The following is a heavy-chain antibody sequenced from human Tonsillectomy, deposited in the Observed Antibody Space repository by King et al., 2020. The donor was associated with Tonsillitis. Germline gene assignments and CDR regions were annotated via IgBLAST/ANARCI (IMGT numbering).Heavy chain of an antibody. CDR1: GYTFTGYY. Sequence: QLVQSGAEVKKPGASVKVSCKASGYTFTGYYMHWVRQAPGQGLEWMGWINPNSGGTNYAQKFQSRVTMTRDTSISTAYMELSRLRSDDTAVYYCARGGSSSSLNYYYGMDVWGQGTTVTVSS. CDR2: INPNSGGT. D-gene: IGHD3-16*01. V-gene: IGHV1-2*02. J-gene: IGHJ6*02. CDR3: ARGGSSSSLNYYYGMDV.